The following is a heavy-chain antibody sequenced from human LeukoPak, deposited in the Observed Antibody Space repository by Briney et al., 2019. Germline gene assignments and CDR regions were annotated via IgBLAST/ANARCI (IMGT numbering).Heavy chain of an antibody. J-gene: IGHJ4*02. CDR3: ATSIDSSGYFDFDY. CDR2: IYSGGAT. Sequence: GGSLRLSCAASGFTVSSNYMNWVRQAPGKGLEWVSVIYSGGATYYADSVKGRLTMSRDNSKNTLYLQMNSLRAEDTAVYYCATSIDSSGYFDFDYWGQGTLVTVSS. CDR1: GFTVSSNY. D-gene: IGHD3-22*01. V-gene: IGHV3-66*01.